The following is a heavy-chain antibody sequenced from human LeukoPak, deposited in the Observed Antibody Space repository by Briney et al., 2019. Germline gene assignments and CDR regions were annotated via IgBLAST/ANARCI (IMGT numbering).Heavy chain of an antibody. CDR2: NRDGSTT. Sequence: GGSLRLSCAASGFTFSNYWAHWVRQAPGKGLVWVSRNRDGSTTKYADSVKGRFTVSRDNAKNTLNLQMNSLRAEDTAVYYCARDKKSGESSEIDYWGQGTLVTVSS. CDR1: GFTFSNYW. V-gene: IGHV3-74*03. J-gene: IGHJ4*02. CDR3: ARDKKSGESSEIDY. D-gene: IGHD3-10*01.